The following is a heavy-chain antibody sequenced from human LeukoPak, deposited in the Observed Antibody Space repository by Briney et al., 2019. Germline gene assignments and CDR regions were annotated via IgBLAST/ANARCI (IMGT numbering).Heavy chain of an antibody. D-gene: IGHD1-26*01. CDR2: INSSGGTT. Sequence: ASVKVSCKASGYTFTSYYMHWVRQAPGQGLEWMGLINSSGGTTRYAQKFQGRVTMTRDLSTSTDYMELSSLRSDDTAVYFCARDNSVGDYAWWFDPWGQGTLVTVSS. CDR3: ARDNSVGDYAWWFDP. V-gene: IGHV1-46*01. J-gene: IGHJ5*02. CDR1: GYTFTSYY.